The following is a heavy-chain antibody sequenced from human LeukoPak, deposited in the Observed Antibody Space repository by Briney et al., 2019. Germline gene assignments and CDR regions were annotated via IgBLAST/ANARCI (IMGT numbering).Heavy chain of an antibody. V-gene: IGHV3-23*01. CDR1: GFTFSSYG. D-gene: IGHD6-19*01. J-gene: IGHJ4*02. CDR2: ISGSGGST. Sequence: EGSLRLSCAASGFTFSSYGMHWVRQAPGKGLEWVSAISGSGGSTYYADSVKGRFTISRDNSKNTLYLQMNSLRAEDTAVYYCASAPSGWDYYFDYWGQGTLVTVSS. CDR3: ASAPSGWDYYFDY.